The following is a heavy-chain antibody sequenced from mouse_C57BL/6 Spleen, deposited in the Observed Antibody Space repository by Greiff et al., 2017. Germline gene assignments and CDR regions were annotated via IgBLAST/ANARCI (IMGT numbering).Heavy chain of an antibody. CDR1: GYTFTDYN. CDR2: INPNNGGT. CDR3: TRERGNYDAMDY. V-gene: IGHV1-18*01. J-gene: IGHJ4*01. Sequence: VQLQQSGPELVKPGASVKIPCKASGYTFTDYNMDWVKQSHGKSLEWIGDINPNNGGTIYNQKFKGKATLTVDKSSSTAYMGLRSLTSEDTAFYYSTRERGNYDAMDYWGQGTSVTVSS. D-gene: IGHD2-1*01.